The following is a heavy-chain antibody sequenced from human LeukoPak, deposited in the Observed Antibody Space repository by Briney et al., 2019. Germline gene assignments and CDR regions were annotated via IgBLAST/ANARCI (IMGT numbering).Heavy chain of an antibody. CDR3: ARDPGTTLLFHNWFDP. J-gene: IGHJ5*02. Sequence: PSETLSLTCTVSGYSISSGYYWGWIRQPPGKGLEWIGSIYHSGSTYYNPSLKSRVTISVDTSKNQFSLKLSSVTAADTAVYYCARDPGTTLLFHNWFDPWGQGTLVTVSS. CDR1: GYSISSGYY. D-gene: IGHD1-7*01. CDR2: IYHSGST. V-gene: IGHV4-38-2*02.